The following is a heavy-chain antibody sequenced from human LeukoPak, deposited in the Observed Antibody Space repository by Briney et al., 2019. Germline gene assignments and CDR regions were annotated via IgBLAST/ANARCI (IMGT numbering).Heavy chain of an antibody. CDR3: AKDGGLWVSAHWGDS. CDR2: ITTGDGNT. J-gene: IGHJ4*02. D-gene: IGHD7-27*01. CDR1: GFTFSSYT. V-gene: IGHV3-23*01. Sequence: GGSLRLSCTASGFTFSSYTMTWVRQAPGKGVKWVSTITTGDGNTYYADSVKGRFTVSRDDSKNTLYLQMNSLRAEDTAVYYCAKDGGLWVSAHWGDSWGRGTLVTVSS.